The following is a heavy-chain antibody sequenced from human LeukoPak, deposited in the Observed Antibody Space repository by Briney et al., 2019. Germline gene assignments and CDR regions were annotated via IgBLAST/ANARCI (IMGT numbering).Heavy chain of an antibody. CDR2: IYPGDSDT. CDR3: AVLGYSYGYDHKGGIDY. Sequence: GESLKISCKGSGYSFTSYWIGWVRQMPGKGLEWMGIIYPGDSDTRYSPSFQGQVTISADKSISTAYLQWSSLKASDTAMYYCAVLGYSYGYDHKGGIDYWGQGTLVTVSS. J-gene: IGHJ4*02. V-gene: IGHV5-51*01. CDR1: GYSFTSYW. D-gene: IGHD5-18*01.